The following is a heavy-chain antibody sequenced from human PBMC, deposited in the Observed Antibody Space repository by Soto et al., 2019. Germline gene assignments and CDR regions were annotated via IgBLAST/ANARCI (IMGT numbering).Heavy chain of an antibody. CDR1: GYSFTTYG. Sequence: QVHLVQSGAEVKKPGASVKVSCKASGYSFTTYGISWVRQAPGQGLEWMGWISGYNGDTNYAQNFQSRVTMTTDTSTSTAYMELRSLRSDDTAVYYCAREGVSPYYCYGMAVWGQGTTVTVSS. CDR3: AREGVSPYYCYGMAV. J-gene: IGHJ6*02. CDR2: ISGYNGDT. D-gene: IGHD2-21*01. V-gene: IGHV1-18*01.